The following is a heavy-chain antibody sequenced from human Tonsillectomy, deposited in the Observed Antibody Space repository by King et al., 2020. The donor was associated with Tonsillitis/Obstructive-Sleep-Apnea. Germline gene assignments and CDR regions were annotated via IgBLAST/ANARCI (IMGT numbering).Heavy chain of an antibody. CDR2: IGSKTDGATT. CDR3: TAAFEL. Sequence: VQLXESGGGLLKPGGSLRLSCTASGFIFSNNWMNWVRQAPGKGLEWVGRIGSKTDGATTDYAAPVKGRFTISRDDSKNTLYLQMNTLKTEDTAMYYCTAAFELWGQGTMVTVSS. CDR1: GFIFSNNW. V-gene: IGHV3-15*04. J-gene: IGHJ3*01.